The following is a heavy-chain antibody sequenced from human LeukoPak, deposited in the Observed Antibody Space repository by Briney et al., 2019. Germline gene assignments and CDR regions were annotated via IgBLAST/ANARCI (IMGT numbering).Heavy chain of an antibody. J-gene: IGHJ4*02. CDR1: SGSISSYY. V-gene: IGHV4-59*08. D-gene: IGHD3-10*01. CDR3: ARLAPMGVRGTRGLDY. Sequence: PSETLSLTCTVSSGSISSYYWSWIRQPPGKGLEWIGYIYYSGSTNYNPSLKSRVTISVDTSKNQFSLKLSSVTAADTAVYYCARLAPMGVRGTRGLDYWGQGTLVTVSS. CDR2: IYYSGST.